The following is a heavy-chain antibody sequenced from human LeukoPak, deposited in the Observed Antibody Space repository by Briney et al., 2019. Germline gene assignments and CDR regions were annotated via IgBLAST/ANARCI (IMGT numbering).Heavy chain of an antibody. CDR1: GFTCNSYA. V-gene: IGHV3-23*01. D-gene: IGHD5-12*01. CDR3: AKDDSGYDF. J-gene: IGHJ4*02. CDR2: VCGSGGST. Sequence: GGSLRRSAVASGFTCNSYAMSWVRHGPGKGLEWCSAVCGSGGSTYYADSVKGRFTISRDNSKNTLYLQMNSLRAEDTAVYYCAKDDSGYDFRGQGTLVTVSS.